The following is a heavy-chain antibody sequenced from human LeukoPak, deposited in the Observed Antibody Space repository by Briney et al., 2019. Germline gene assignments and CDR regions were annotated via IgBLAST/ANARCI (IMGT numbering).Heavy chain of an antibody. D-gene: IGHD6-19*01. CDR1: GYTFTRSG. CDR3: ARELYSSGIGSLFDY. CDR2: ISAYTGDK. V-gene: IGHV1-18*01. Sequence: ASVKVSCKTSGYTFTRSGITWVRQAPGQGLEWMGWISAYTGDKHFAQKLQGRVTMTTETSRSTAYMELTSLTSDDTAVYYCARELYSSGIGSLFDYWGQGTLVTVSS. J-gene: IGHJ4*02.